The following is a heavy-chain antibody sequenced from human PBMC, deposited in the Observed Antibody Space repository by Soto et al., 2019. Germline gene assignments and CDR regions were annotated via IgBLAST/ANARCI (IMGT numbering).Heavy chain of an antibody. J-gene: IGHJ3*02. CDR3: AKERRYSFDAFDI. D-gene: IGHD5-12*01. V-gene: IGHV3-30*18. CDR2: ISYDGREK. Sequence: HEQLVESGGGVVQAGRSLRLSCAASGFTFNFFGMHWVRQAPGKGLEWVAVISYDGREKYYADSVKGRFTMSRDNSKNMVYREMSSLRPEDTSVYYCAKERRYSFDAFDIWGHGTMVTVSS. CDR1: GFTFNFFG.